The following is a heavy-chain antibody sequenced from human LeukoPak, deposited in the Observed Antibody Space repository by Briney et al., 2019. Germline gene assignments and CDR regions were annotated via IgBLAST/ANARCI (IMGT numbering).Heavy chain of an antibody. CDR3: ARGPRLTFGGVIAMDLIPRIQPQDYFDY. CDR1: GFTFINYG. D-gene: IGHD3-16*02. CDR2: ISAYNGNT. V-gene: IGHV1-18*01. J-gene: IGHJ4*02. Sequence: GASVTVSFKTSGFTFINYGITWVGQAPGQGGEWMGWISAYNGNTNYAQKLQGRVTITTDTSTSTAYMELRSLRSDDTAVYYCARGPRLTFGGVIAMDLIPRIQPQDYFDYWGQGTLVTVSS.